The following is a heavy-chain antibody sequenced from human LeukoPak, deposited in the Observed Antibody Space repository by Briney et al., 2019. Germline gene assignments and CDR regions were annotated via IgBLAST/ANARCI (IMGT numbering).Heavy chain of an antibody. CDR3: ARLWSATNDAFDI. Sequence: SETLSLTCAVYGGSFSGYYWSWIRQPPGKGLEWIGEINHSGSTNYNPSLKSRVTISVDTSKNQFSLKLSSVTAADTAVYYCARLWSATNDAFDIWGQGTMVTVSS. CDR1: GGSFSGYY. V-gene: IGHV4-34*01. D-gene: IGHD3-10*02. J-gene: IGHJ3*02. CDR2: INHSGST.